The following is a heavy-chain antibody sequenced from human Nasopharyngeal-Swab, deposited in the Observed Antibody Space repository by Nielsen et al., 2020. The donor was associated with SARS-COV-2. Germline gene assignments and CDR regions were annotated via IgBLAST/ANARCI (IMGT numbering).Heavy chain of an antibody. J-gene: IGHJ6*02. CDR3: ARDGGSGSYYNWGPYYYYGMDV. Sequence: RQAPGKGLEWIGEINHSGSIIYNPSLKSRVTISVDTSKNQFSLKLSSVTAADTAVYYCARDGGSGSYYNWGPYYYYGMDVWGQGTTVTVSS. D-gene: IGHD3-10*01. CDR2: INHSGSI. V-gene: IGHV4-34*01.